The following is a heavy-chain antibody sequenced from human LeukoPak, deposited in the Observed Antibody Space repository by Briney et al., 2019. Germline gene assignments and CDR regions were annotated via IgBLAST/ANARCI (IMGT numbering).Heavy chain of an antibody. V-gene: IGHV4-59*12. D-gene: IGHD3-22*01. J-gene: IGHJ4*02. CDR1: GGSISSYY. CDR2: IYHSGST. Sequence: SETLSLTCTVSGGSISSYYWSWIRQPPGKGLEWIGEIYHSGSTNYNPSLKSRVTISVDKSKNQFSLKLSSVTAADTAVYYCARGYYDSSGSYYFDYWGQGTLVTVSS. CDR3: ARGYYDSSGSYYFDY.